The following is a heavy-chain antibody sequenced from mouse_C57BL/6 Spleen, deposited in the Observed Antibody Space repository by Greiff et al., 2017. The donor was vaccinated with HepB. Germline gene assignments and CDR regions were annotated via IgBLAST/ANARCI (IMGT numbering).Heavy chain of an antibody. Sequence: QVQLQQSGPELVKPGASVKISCKASGYAFSSSWMNWVKQRPGKGLEWIGRIYPGDGDTNYNGKFKGKATLTADKSSSAAYMQLSSLTSEDSAVYFCARHYYGSSYPFFDYWGQGTTLTVSS. J-gene: IGHJ2*01. V-gene: IGHV1-82*01. CDR2: IYPGDGDT. D-gene: IGHD1-1*01. CDR3: ARHYYGSSYPFFDY. CDR1: GYAFSSSW.